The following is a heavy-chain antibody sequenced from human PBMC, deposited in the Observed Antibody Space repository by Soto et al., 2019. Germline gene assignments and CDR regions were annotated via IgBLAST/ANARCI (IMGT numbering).Heavy chain of an antibody. J-gene: IGHJ4*02. CDR3: ANVEGDHRY. CDR1: GFTFSNYA. CDR2: IDSSSAYT. Sequence: EVQLLESGGGLVQPGGSLRLACAASGFTFSNYAMTWVRQAPGKGLGWVSSIDSSSAYTYYADSVRGRFTISRDNSKTTLYLQMDSLRAEDTAIYYCANVEGDHRYWGQGTLVPVSS. D-gene: IGHD2-15*01. V-gene: IGHV3-23*01.